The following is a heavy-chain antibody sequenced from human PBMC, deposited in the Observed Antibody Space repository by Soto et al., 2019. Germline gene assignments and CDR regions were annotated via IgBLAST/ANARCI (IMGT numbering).Heavy chain of an antibody. D-gene: IGHD4-4*01. CDR2: INPGDGST. V-gene: IGHV1-46*03. CDR1: GYIFTSYY. J-gene: IGHJ6*03. Sequence: QVQLVQSGAEVRKPGASVKVSCKASGYIFTSYYIHWVRQAPGQGLEWMGVINPGDGSTIYAEKSQGRVTMTRDTSTSTVYMEVSSLRSEDTAVYYCDREEMPTVNNYYYYMDVWGKVPTVTVSS. CDR3: DREEMPTVNNYYYYMDV.